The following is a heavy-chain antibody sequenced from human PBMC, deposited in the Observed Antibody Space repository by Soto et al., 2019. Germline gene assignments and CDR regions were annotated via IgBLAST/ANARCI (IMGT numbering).Heavy chain of an antibody. V-gene: IGHV1-69*13. Sequence: VKVSCKAAGGTFSSYGISWVRQAPGQGLEWMGGIIPMFGTATHTQNFQGRLTITADESTSTAFMELSSLRSEDTAVYFCARSVGVTTLSYLDYWGQGTLVTVSS. CDR2: IIPMFGTA. J-gene: IGHJ4*02. CDR3: ARSVGVTTLSYLDY. CDR1: GGTFSSYG. D-gene: IGHD1-26*01.